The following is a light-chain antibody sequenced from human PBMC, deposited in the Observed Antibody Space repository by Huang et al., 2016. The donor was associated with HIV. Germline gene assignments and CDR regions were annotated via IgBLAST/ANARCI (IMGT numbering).Light chain of an antibody. V-gene: IGKV1-8*01. Sequence: AIRMTQSPSSLSASTGDRVTITCRASQGISSYLAWYQQKPGKAPNLLIYAGSTLQSGVPSRCSGSGSGTDFTLTISCLQSEDFATYYCQQYYSYPPWTFGQGTKVEIK. CDR2: AGS. CDR3: QQYYSYPPWT. J-gene: IGKJ1*01. CDR1: QGISSY.